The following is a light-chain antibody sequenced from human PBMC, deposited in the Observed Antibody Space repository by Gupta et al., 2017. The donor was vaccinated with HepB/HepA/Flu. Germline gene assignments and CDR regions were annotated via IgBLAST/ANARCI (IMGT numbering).Light chain of an antibody. J-gene: IGKJ2*01. CDR3: QHYDNLPQYT. CDR2: DAS. CDR1: QDISNY. Sequence: DVQVTQSRSSLSASVGDRVTITCQANQDISNYLNWYEQKPGKAPNHLIYDASNLETGVPSRFSGSGYGTYFTLTISSLQPEDIGTYYCQHYDNLPQYTFGQGTKLEIK. V-gene: IGKV1-33*01.